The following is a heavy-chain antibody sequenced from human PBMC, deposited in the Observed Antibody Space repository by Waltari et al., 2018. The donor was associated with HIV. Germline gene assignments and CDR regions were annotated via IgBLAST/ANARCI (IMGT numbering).Heavy chain of an antibody. CDR2: IIRTSSYI. D-gene: IGHD2-21*02. CDR1: GFTFSGYD. V-gene: IGHV3-21*01. J-gene: IGHJ4*02. Sequence: EVHLVESGGGLVKPGEALRLSCGASGFTFSGYDMTWVRQAPAKGLEWVSAIIRTSSYIYYADSVKGRFTISRDNAKNSVYLQMNSLRVEDTAVYYCARDERRCNSGDCYPSDYWGQGTLVTVSS. CDR3: ARDERRCNSGDCYPSDY.